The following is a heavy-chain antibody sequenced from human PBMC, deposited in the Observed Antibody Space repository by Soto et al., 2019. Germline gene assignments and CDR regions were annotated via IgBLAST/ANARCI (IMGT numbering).Heavy chain of an antibody. CDR1: GHSINSDYY. J-gene: IGHJ4*02. V-gene: IGHV4-38-2*02. Sequence: PSETLSLTCTVAGHSINSDYYWGWIRQPPGKGLEWIGSIYPGGGTYYNPSLKSRVTISIDTSKNQFSLRLTSVTAADTAMYYCALKRYYPSGRINLFGSWRQGTLVTVSS. CDR3: ALKRYYPSGRINLFGS. CDR2: IYPGGGT. D-gene: IGHD3-10*01.